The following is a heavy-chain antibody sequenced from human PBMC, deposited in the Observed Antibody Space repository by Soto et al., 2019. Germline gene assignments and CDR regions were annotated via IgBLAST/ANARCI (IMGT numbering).Heavy chain of an antibody. CDR2: ISCDGSNK. CDR1: GFTFSSYA. Sequence: GGYLRLSCAASGFTFSSYAMHWVRQAPGKGLEWVAVISCDGSNKYYADSVKGRFTISRDNAKHSVYLQMNSLRAEDTAVYYCARRGSRWGRGSKVT. CDR3: ARRGSR. J-gene: IGHJ3*01. V-gene: IGHV3-30-3*01. D-gene: IGHD2-15*01.